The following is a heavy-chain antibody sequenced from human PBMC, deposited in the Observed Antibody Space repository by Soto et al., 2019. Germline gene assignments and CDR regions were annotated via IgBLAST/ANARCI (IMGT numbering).Heavy chain of an antibody. CDR1: GFTFSSYE. D-gene: IGHD2-21*02. J-gene: IGHJ5*02. V-gene: IGHV3-48*03. Sequence: SLRLSCAASGFTFSSYEMNWVRQAPGQGLEWISHISTRGDTTYYADSVKGRVTISGDNARNSLDLQMNSMRVEDTAVYYCARPHCGGDCYLGRYNGFGPWGQGTLVTVSS. CDR2: ISTRGDTT. CDR3: ARPHCGGDCYLGRYNGFGP.